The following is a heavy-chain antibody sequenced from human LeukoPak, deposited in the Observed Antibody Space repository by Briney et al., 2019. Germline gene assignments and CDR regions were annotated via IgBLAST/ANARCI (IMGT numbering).Heavy chain of an antibody. V-gene: IGHV4-39*01. Sequence: SETLSLTCSVSGGSFSSSSYYWGWIRQPPGKGLEWIGSISYSGSTFYNPSLKSRVTISVDTSKNQFSLKLTSVTAADTAVYYCARVYSYGDYWGQGTLVTVSS. CDR3: ARVYSYGDY. D-gene: IGHD5-18*01. J-gene: IGHJ4*02. CDR1: GGSFSSSSYY. CDR2: ISYSGST.